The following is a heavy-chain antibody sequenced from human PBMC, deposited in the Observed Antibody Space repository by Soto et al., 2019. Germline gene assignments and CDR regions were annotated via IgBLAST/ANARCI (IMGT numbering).Heavy chain of an antibody. CDR3: ARLGGVPSSNSGVAY. D-gene: IGHD6-19*01. Sequence: ETLSLTSTFSVGSITGVYNYWGWIRKSQGKGLEWMASISYSGTINSNQPLKSRVTISVDTSKNQFSRRLTFVTAMERAGNNCARLGGVPSSNSGVAYWGQGILVTVSS. J-gene: IGHJ4*02. CDR1: VGSITGVYNY. V-gene: IGHV4-39*01. CDR2: ISYSGTI.